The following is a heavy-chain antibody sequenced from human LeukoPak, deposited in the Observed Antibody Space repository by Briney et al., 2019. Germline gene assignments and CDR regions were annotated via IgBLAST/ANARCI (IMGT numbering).Heavy chain of an antibody. J-gene: IGHJ3*02. D-gene: IGHD7-27*01. CDR2: IYTSGNT. CDR3: VRDWSSWGFDI. CDR1: GDSISSYY. Sequence: SETLSLTCTVSGDSISSYYWSWIRQPAGKGLEWIGRIYTSGNTNYNPSLKSRVTMSLDTSKNQFSLKLNSVTAADTAAYYCVRDWSSWGFDIWGQGTMVTVSS. V-gene: IGHV4-4*07.